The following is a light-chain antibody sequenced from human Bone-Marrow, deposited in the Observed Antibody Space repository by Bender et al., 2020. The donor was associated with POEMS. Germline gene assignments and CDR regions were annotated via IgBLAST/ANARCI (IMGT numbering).Light chain of an antibody. CDR3: CSYAGSSTFWV. V-gene: IGLV2-23*01. CDR1: NSNIGAGFG. J-gene: IGLJ3*02. CDR2: EGS. Sequence: QSVLTQPPSASVTPGQRVTISCSGSNSNIGAGFGVNWYQQHPGKAPKLMIYEGSKRPSGVSNRFSGSKSGNTASLTISGLQAEDEADYYCCSYAGSSTFWVFGGGTKLTVL.